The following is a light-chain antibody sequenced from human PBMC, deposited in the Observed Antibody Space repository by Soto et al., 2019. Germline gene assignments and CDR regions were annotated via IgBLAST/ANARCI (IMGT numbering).Light chain of an antibody. CDR2: GAS. CDR1: QTVGSS. J-gene: IGKJ5*01. CDR3: QQYNNWPIT. Sequence: DIVMTQSPATLSVSPGERATLSCRASQTVGSSLAWYQQKPGQAPRLLIYGASTRASGIPARFSGSGSVTEFALTISSLQSEDFAVYYCQQYNNWPITFGQGTRLDIK. V-gene: IGKV3D-15*01.